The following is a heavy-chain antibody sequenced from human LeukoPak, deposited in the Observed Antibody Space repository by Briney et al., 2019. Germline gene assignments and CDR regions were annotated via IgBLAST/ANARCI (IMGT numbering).Heavy chain of an antibody. J-gene: IGHJ3*02. CDR1: GGSISSRNYY. CDR2: IYSSGST. Sequence: PPETLSLTCTVSGGSISSRNYYWGWIRQPPGKGLEWIGCIYSSGSTYYNPSLMSRVTISVDTSKSQFSLKLSSVTAADTAVYYCARLGGSGDTFDIWGQGTMVTVSS. CDR3: ARLGGSGDTFDI. V-gene: IGHV4-39*01. D-gene: IGHD3-10*01.